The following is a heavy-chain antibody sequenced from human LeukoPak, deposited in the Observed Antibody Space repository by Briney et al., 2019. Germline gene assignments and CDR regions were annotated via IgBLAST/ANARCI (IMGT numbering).Heavy chain of an antibody. D-gene: IGHD3-22*01. J-gene: IGHJ3*02. CDR2: ISGSGVST. CDR1: GFTFSSYA. CDR3: AKEKPDDYYGSTSYDAFDI. Sequence: GGSLRLSCAASGFTFSSYAMSGVRQAPGKGLEWVSAISGSGVSTYYADSVKGRFTISRDNSKNTLYLQMNSLRAEDTAVYYCAKEKPDDYYGSTSYDAFDIWGQGTMVTVSS. V-gene: IGHV3-23*01.